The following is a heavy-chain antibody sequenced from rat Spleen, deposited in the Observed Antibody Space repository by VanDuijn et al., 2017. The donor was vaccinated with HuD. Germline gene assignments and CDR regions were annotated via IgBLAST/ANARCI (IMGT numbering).Heavy chain of an antibody. CDR1: GFTFSDYY. CDR2: ISYDGSST. V-gene: IGHV5-29*01. D-gene: IGHD1-4*01. Sequence: EVQLVESDGGLVQPGRSLKLSCAASGFTFSDYYMAWVRQAPTKGLEWVATISYDGSSTYYRDSVKGRFTISRDNAKSTLYLQIDSLRSEDTATYYCARRPAGYNVMDAWGQGASVTVSS. CDR3: ARRPAGYNVMDA. J-gene: IGHJ4*01.